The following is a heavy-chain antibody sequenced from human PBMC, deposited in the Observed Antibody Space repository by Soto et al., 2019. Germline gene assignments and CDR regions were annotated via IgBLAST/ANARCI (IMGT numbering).Heavy chain of an antibody. CDR3: ARVHRYCRGDSCYLLDY. V-gene: IGHV4-59*01. J-gene: IGHJ4*02. Sequence: QVQLQESGPALVKPSEALSLTCTVSGGSISGSYWTWIRQPPGKGLEWIGYIYYSGNTKYNPSLESRVTISVDTTKDQFSLKLTSVTAADTAVYFCARVHRYCRGDSCYLLDYWGQGTLVTVSS. D-gene: IGHD2-15*01. CDR2: IYYSGNT. CDR1: GGSISGSY.